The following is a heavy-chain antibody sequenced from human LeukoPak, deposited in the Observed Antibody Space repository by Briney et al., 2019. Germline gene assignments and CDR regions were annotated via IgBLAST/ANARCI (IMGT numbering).Heavy chain of an antibody. J-gene: IGHJ4*02. V-gene: IGHV1-46*01. CDR2: ITSTGTTT. D-gene: IGHD3-16*01. CDR1: GYTFTNYD. CDR3: ATEYVRTHYFDW. Sequence: GASVKVSCKASGYTFTNYDINWVRQAPGQGLEWMGIITSTGTTTICAQKFQGRVTMTRDTSTSTVYMDLSSLRSDDTAVYYCATEYVRTHYFDWWGQGTLVTVSS.